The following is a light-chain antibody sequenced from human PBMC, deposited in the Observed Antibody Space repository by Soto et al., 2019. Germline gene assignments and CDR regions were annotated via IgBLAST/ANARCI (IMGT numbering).Light chain of an antibody. J-gene: IGKJ4*01. Sequence: EIVLTQSPGTLSLSQGERATLSCRASQSVSSSYLAWYQQKPGQAPRLLIYGASSRATGIPDRFSGSGSGTDFTLTISRLEPEDFAVYYCQQYGSSFLTFGGGTKVDIK. CDR2: GAS. V-gene: IGKV3-20*01. CDR3: QQYGSSFLT. CDR1: QSVSSSY.